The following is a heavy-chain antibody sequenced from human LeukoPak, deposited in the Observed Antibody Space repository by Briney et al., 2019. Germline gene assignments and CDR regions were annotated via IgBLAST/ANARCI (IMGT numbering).Heavy chain of an antibody. CDR1: VFTVSSNH. V-gene: IGHV3-53*01. Sequence: GGSLRLSCAASVFTVSSNHISWVRHAPWKGLEWVSVIYSGGSTYYADSVKGRFTISRDNSKNTLYLQMNSLRAEDTAVYYCAREIEGYFDYWGQGTLVTVSS. CDR3: AREIEGYFDY. CDR2: IYSGGST. J-gene: IGHJ4*02.